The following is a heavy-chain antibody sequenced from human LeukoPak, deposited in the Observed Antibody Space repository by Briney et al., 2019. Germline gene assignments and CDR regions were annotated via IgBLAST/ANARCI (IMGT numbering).Heavy chain of an antibody. CDR3: AREGGYASPFDY. Sequence: PSETLSLTCAVYGGSFSGFYWNWLRQPPGKGLEWIREIDHSGSTNYNPSLKSRVTISVDRAKNQFSLKLSSVTAANTAFYYCAREGGYASPFDYWGQGTLVTVSS. J-gene: IGHJ4*02. CDR2: IDHSGST. V-gene: IGHV4-34*01. D-gene: IGHD5-12*01. CDR1: GGSFSGFY.